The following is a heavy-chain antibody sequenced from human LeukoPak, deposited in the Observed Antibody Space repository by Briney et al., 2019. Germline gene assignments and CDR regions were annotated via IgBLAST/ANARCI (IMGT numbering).Heavy chain of an antibody. Sequence: KPGASVKLSCKASGYTFTSYGISWVRQAPGQGVEWMGWISAYNGNTNNAKKLQRRVTITTNTSKSTAYMELRSLRSDSTAVYYCARDSIYGSGSYHYWGRGTLVTVSS. CDR3: ARDSIYGSGSYHY. J-gene: IGHJ4*02. V-gene: IGHV1-18*01. CDR2: ISAYNGNT. D-gene: IGHD3-10*01. CDR1: GYTFTSYG.